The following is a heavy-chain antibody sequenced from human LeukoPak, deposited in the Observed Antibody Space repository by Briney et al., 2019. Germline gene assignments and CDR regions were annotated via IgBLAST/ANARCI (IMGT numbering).Heavy chain of an antibody. CDR3: ARGLRFLLRTTEYMDV. D-gene: IGHD2/OR15-2a*01. CDR2: MNPNSGNT. Sequence: GASVKVSCKASGYTFTSYDINWVRQATGQGLEWMRCMNPNSGNTGYAQKFQGRVTMTRNTSISTAYMELSSLRSEDTAVYYCARGLRFLLRTTEYMDVWGKGTTVTVSS. V-gene: IGHV1-8*01. CDR1: GYTFTSYD. J-gene: IGHJ6*03.